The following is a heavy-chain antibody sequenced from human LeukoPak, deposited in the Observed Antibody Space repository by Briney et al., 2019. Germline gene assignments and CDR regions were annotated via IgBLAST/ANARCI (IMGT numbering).Heavy chain of an antibody. Sequence: GESLKISCKGSGYRFISYGISWVRQAPGQGLEWMGWISAYNGNTNYAQKLQGRVTMTTDTSTSTAYMELRSLRSDDTAVYYCARGLWDSSGYYYQYYFDYWGQGTLVTVSS. V-gene: IGHV1-18*01. CDR2: ISAYNGNT. D-gene: IGHD3-22*01. J-gene: IGHJ4*02. CDR1: GYRFISYG. CDR3: ARGLWDSSGYYYQYYFDY.